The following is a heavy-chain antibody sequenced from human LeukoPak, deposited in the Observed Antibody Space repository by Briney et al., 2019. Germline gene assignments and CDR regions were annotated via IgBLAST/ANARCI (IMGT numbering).Heavy chain of an antibody. J-gene: IGHJ4*02. V-gene: IGHV1-46*01. CDR3: ARGYYDSSGYFSPDFDY. D-gene: IGHD3-22*01. Sequence: ASVTVSCKASGYTFTSYYMHWVRQAPGQGLEWMGIINPSGGSTSYAQKFQGRVTMTRDTSTSTVYMELSSLRSEDTAVYYCARGYYDSSGYFSPDFDYWGQGTLVTVSS. CDR1: GYTFTSYY. CDR2: INPSGGST.